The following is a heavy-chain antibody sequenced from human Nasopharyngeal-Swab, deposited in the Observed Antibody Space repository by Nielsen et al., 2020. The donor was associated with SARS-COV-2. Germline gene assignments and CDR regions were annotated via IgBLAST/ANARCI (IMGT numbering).Heavy chain of an antibody. CDR2: IKPNSGGT. Sequence: ASVKVSCKASGYTFTGYYMHWVRQAPGQGLEWMGRIKPNSGGTNYAQKFQGRVTMTRDTSISTAYMELSRLRSDDTAVYYCARDPTSVAGTGDYYYGMDVWGQGTTVTVSS. J-gene: IGHJ6*02. CDR1: GYTFTGYY. V-gene: IGHV1-2*06. D-gene: IGHD6-19*01. CDR3: ARDPTSVAGTGDYYYGMDV.